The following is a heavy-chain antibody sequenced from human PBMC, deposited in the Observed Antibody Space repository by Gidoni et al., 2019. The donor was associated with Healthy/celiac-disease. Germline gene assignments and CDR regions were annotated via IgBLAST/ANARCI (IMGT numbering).Heavy chain of an antibody. Sequence: EVQLLESGGGLVQPGGSLRLSCAASGFTFSSYAMSWVRQAPGKGLEWVSAISGSGGSTYYADSVKGRFTTSRDNSKNTLYLQMNSLRAEDTAVYYCAKDRASYSSGWYDYWGQGTLVTVSS. V-gene: IGHV3-23*01. J-gene: IGHJ4*02. D-gene: IGHD6-19*01. CDR3: AKDRASYSSGWYDY. CDR2: ISGSGGST. CDR1: GFTFSSYA.